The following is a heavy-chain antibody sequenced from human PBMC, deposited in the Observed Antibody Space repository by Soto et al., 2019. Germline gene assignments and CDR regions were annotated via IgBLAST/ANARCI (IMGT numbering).Heavy chain of an antibody. D-gene: IGHD5-18*01. CDR2: IIPIFGTA. CDR3: ARSLRGYSYGYEGYYYYGMDV. Sequence: SVKVSCKASGGTFSSYAISWVRQAPGQGLEWMGGIIPIFGTANYAQKFQGRVTITADESTSTAYMELSSLRSEDTAVYYCARSLRGYSYGYEGYYYYGMDVWGQGTTVTVSS. V-gene: IGHV1-69*13. CDR1: GGTFSSYA. J-gene: IGHJ6*02.